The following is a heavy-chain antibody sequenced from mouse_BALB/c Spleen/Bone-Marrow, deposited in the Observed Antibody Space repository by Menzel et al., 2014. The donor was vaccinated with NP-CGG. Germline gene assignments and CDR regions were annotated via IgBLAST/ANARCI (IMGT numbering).Heavy chain of an antibody. Sequence: VKLVESGPGLVAPSQSLSITCTVSGFSLTGYGVSRVRQPPGKGLEWLGMIWGDGSTDYNSALKSRLSISKDNSKSQVFLKMNSLQTDDTARYYCARDSFLITRALDYWGQGTSVTVSS. CDR1: GFSLTGYG. V-gene: IGHV2-6-7*01. D-gene: IGHD2-4*01. J-gene: IGHJ4*01. CDR3: ARDSFLITRALDY. CDR2: IWGDGST.